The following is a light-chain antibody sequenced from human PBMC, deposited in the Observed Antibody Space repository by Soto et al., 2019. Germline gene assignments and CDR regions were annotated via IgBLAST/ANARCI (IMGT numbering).Light chain of an antibody. J-gene: IGLJ1*01. CDR2: GST. CDR3: QSYDNSLSAYV. Sequence: QSVLTQLPSLSGAPGQRVTISCTGSSSDIGAGSEVHWYQQLPGTAPKLLIFGSTNRPSGVPDRFSGSKSATSASLAITGLQAEDEADYYCQSYDNSLSAYVFGTGTKLTVL. V-gene: IGLV1-40*01. CDR1: SSDIGAGSE.